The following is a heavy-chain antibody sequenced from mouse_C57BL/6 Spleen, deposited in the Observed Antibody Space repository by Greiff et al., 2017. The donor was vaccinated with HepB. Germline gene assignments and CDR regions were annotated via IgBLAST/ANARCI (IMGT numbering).Heavy chain of an antibody. J-gene: IGHJ2*01. CDR2: IRNKANGYTT. Sequence: EVKLVESGGGLVQPGGSLSLSCAASGFTFTDYYMSWVRQPPGKALEWLGFIRNKANGYTTEYSASVKCRFTISRDNSQSILYLQMIALRAEDSATYYCASYETVKGYFDYWGQGTTLTVSS. CDR3: ASYETVKGYFDY. D-gene: IGHD3-2*01. CDR1: GFTFTDYY. V-gene: IGHV7-3*01.